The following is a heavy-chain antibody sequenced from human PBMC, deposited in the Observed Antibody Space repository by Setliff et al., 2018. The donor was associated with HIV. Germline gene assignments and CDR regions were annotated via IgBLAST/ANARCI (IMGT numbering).Heavy chain of an antibody. D-gene: IGHD1-1*01. CDR3: ASARIPTGGTSTSFDY. J-gene: IGHJ4*02. Sequence: PGGSLRLSCVASGFTFSTFAMHWVRQAPGKGLEWSSVISYDGSITHYADSVMGRFTISSDNSKNTLYLQLNSLRREDTAVYYCASARIPTGGTSTSFDYWGQGTLVTVSS. CDR1: GFTFSTFA. V-gene: IGHV3-30*01. CDR2: ISYDGSIT.